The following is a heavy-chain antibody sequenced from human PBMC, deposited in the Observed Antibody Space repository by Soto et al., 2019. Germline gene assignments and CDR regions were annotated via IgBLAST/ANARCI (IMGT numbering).Heavy chain of an antibody. Sequence: GSLRLSCAASGFTFSDYYMSWIRQAPGKGLEWVSYISSSSSYTNYADSVKGRFTISRDNAKNSLYLQMNSLRAEDTAVYYCARDERDYYDSSGYYYSTNDYWGQGTLVTVSS. CDR3: ARDERDYYDSSGYYYSTNDY. D-gene: IGHD3-22*01. J-gene: IGHJ4*02. CDR2: ISSSSSYT. CDR1: GFTFSDYY. V-gene: IGHV3-11*06.